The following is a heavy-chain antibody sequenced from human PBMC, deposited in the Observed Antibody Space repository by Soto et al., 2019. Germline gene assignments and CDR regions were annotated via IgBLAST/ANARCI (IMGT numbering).Heavy chain of an antibody. CDR2: ISAYNGNT. CDR1: GYTFASYA. V-gene: IGHV1-18*01. J-gene: IGHJ4*02. Sequence: QVQLVQSGAEVKKPGASVKVSCKASGYTFASYAISWMRQAPAQGLEWMGWISAYNGNTNYAQKLQGRVTMTTDTSTSTAHMELRSLRSDDTAVYYCARDPPPPDYWGQGTLVTVSS. CDR3: ARDPPPPDY.